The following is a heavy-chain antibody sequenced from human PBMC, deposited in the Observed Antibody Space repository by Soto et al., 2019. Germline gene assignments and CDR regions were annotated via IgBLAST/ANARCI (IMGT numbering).Heavy chain of an antibody. CDR2: IIPMFGTP. V-gene: IGHV1-69*01. J-gene: IGHJ5*02. D-gene: IGHD5-12*01. Sequence: QVQLGQSGTEVKKPGSSVKVCCKAYGGTFSSYSMNWLRQAPGQGLGWMGGIIPMFGTPKYALKFQGRATITSHESTSTAYMELRSLTSADTAAYYFARDDGYTYGYHWFDPLGPGTRVTVPS. CDR3: ARDDGYTYGYHWFDP. CDR1: GGTFSSYS.